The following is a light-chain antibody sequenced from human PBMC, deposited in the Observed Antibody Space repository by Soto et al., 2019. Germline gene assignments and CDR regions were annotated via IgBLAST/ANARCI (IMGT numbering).Light chain of an antibody. CDR1: QGINKW. CDR2: SAS. J-gene: IGKJ4*01. CDR3: QQANTFALT. Sequence: DIQMTQSPSTLSASVGDRVTITCRASQGINKWLAWYQQKPGTAPKLLIYSASSLYTGVPSRFSGSGSGTDFTLTISSLQPEDFATYYCQQANTFALTFGGGTKVDIK. V-gene: IGKV1-12*01.